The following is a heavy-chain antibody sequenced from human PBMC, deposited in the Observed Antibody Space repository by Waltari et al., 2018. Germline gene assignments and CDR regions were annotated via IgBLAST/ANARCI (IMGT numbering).Heavy chain of an antibody. CDR3: ARDAYSTSCVSKGCPAYYYYGVDV. Sequence: QVQLVESGGGVVQPGRSLRLSCAASGFTFSSYGMHWVRQAPGKGPEWVAVIWYGGSNKYYASSVKGRFTISRDNSKNTLYLQMNSLRAEDTAVYYCARDAYSTSCVSKGCPAYYYYGVDVWGQGTTVTVSS. J-gene: IGHJ6*02. CDR1: GFTFSSYG. CDR2: IWYGGSNK. D-gene: IGHD6-6*01. V-gene: IGHV3-33*01.